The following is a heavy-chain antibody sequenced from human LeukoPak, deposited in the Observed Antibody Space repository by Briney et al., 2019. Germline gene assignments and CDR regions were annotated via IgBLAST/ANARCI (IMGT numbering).Heavy chain of an antibody. CDR2: INSDGSST. CDR3: ASVATTSSKWSLDY. D-gene: IGHD2-2*01. J-gene: IGHJ4*02. Sequence: GGSLRLSCAASGFTFSAYWMHWVRQSRGKGLVWVSRINSDGSSTDYADSVKGRFTISRDIAKSTLYLQMNSVRAEDTAVYYCASVATTSSKWSLDYWGQGTLVTVSS. V-gene: IGHV3-74*01. CDR1: GFTFSAYW.